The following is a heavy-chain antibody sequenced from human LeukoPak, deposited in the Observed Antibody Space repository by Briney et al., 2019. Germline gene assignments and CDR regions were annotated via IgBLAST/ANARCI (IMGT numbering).Heavy chain of an antibody. J-gene: IGHJ4*02. CDR2: IYDSGST. Sequence: PSETLSLTCTVSGGSIRSSYYYWGWIRQPPGKGLEWIGSIYDSGSTYYNPSLKSRVTISVDTSKNQFSLKLNSVTAADTAVYYCASSDCGGDCYSSYYFDYWGQGTLVTVSS. V-gene: IGHV4-39*01. CDR1: GGSIRSSYYY. CDR3: ASSDCGGDCYSSYYFDY. D-gene: IGHD2-21*02.